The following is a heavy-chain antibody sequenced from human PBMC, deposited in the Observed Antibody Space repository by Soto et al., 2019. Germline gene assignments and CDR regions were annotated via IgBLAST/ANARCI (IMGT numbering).Heavy chain of an antibody. CDR1: GFTFSSYA. J-gene: IGHJ5*02. CDR2: ISGSGGST. Sequence: EVQLLESGGGLVQPRGSLRLSCAASGFTFSSYAMSWVRQAPGKGLEWVSAISGSGGSTYYADSVKGRFTISRDNSKNTLYLQMNSLRAEDTAVYYCAKGGLGNYKENWFDPWGQGTLVTVSS. V-gene: IGHV3-23*01. D-gene: IGHD1-7*01. CDR3: AKGGLGNYKENWFDP.